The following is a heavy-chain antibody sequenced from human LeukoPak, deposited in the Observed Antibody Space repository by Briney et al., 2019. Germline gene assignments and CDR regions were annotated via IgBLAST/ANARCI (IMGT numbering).Heavy chain of an antibody. Sequence: PGGSLRLSCAASGFTFSNYWMSWVRQAPGKGLEWVANIKEDGSEKYYVDSVKGRFTISRDNAKNSLYLQMNSLRAEDTAVYYCARGSRYNWNLDYWGQGTLVTVSS. CDR2: IKEDGSEK. CDR1: GFTFSNYW. V-gene: IGHV3-7*04. CDR3: ARGSRYNWNLDY. D-gene: IGHD1-1*01. J-gene: IGHJ4*02.